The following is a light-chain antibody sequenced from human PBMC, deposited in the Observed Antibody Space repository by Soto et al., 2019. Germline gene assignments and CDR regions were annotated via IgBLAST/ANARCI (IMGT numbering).Light chain of an antibody. V-gene: IGKV1-5*03. Sequence: DVQMTQSPSTLSASVGDRVTITCRASQSITTWLAWYQQKSGKAPKFLIYEVSSLESGVPSRFSGSGSGTEFTLTISSLQPEDFATYYCQQYHSYSWTFGQGTKV. J-gene: IGKJ1*01. CDR1: QSITTW. CDR2: EVS. CDR3: QQYHSYSWT.